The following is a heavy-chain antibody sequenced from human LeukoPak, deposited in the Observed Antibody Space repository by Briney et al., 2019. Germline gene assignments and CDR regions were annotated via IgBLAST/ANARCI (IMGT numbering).Heavy chain of an antibody. D-gene: IGHD1-26*01. CDR2: ISSSSSYI. Sequence: PGGSLRLSCAASGFTFSSYSMNWVRQAPGKGLEWVSSISSSSSYIYYADSVKGRFTISRDNAKNSLYLQMNSLRAEDTAVYYCARDLISGSPFDYWGQGTLVTVSS. J-gene: IGHJ4*02. CDR1: GFTFSSYS. V-gene: IGHV3-21*01. CDR3: ARDLISGSPFDY.